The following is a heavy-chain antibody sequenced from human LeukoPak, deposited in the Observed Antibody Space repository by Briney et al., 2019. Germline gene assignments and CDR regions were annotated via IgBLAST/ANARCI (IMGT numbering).Heavy chain of an antibody. CDR1: GFTFDDYA. D-gene: IGHD3-3*01. Sequence: GGSLRLSCAASGFTFDDYAMHWVRQAPGKGLEWVSGISWNSGSIGYADSVKGRFTISRDNSKNTLYLQMNSLRAEDTAVYYCAKGRLRFLVNFDYWGQGTLVTVSS. V-gene: IGHV3-9*01. CDR2: ISWNSGSI. CDR3: AKGRLRFLVNFDY. J-gene: IGHJ4*02.